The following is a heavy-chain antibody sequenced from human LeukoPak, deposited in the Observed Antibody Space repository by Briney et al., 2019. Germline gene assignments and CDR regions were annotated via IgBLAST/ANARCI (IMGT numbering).Heavy chain of an antibody. Sequence: ASVKVSCKVSGYTLTELSMHWVRQAPGKGLEWMGGFDPEDGETIYAQKFQGRVTMTEDTSTDTAYMELSSLRSEDTAVYYCATDPPYCSSTSCYFDCWGQGTLVTVSS. CDR3: ATDPPYCSSTSCYFDC. CDR1: GYTLTELS. CDR2: FDPEDGET. J-gene: IGHJ4*02. D-gene: IGHD2-2*01. V-gene: IGHV1-24*01.